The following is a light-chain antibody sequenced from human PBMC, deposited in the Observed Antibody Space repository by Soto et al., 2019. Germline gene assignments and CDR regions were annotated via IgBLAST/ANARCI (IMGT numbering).Light chain of an antibody. CDR3: QQYDIYPWT. V-gene: IGKV3D-15*01. CDR2: ATS. CDR1: QSVSNK. Sequence: TQSPATLAGSAGETVSLSCRASQSVSNKVAWFEQKPGKAPRLLMSATSTRATGIPARFSGSGSGTDFTLTTIRLAPEDFAVYYCQQYDIYPWTFGQGTKVDIK. J-gene: IGKJ1*01.